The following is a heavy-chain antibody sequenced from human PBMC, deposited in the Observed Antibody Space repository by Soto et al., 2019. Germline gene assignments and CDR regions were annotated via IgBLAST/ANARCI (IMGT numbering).Heavy chain of an antibody. Sequence: QVQLVESGGGVVQPGRSLRLSCAASGFTFSSYAMHWVRQAPGKGLEWVAVISYDGSNKYYADSVKGRFTISRDNSKNTXFLQMNSLRAEDTAVYYCARDPPRVALVPAAMVSDYWGQGTLVTVSS. CDR3: ARDPPRVALVPAAMVSDY. CDR1: GFTFSSYA. J-gene: IGHJ4*02. D-gene: IGHD2-2*01. V-gene: IGHV3-30-3*01. CDR2: ISYDGSNK.